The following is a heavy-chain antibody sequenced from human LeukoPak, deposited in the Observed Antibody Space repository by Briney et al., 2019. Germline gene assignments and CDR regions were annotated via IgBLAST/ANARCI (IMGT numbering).Heavy chain of an antibody. D-gene: IGHD2-2*01. Sequence: SETLSLTCTVSGGSISSGDYYWSWIRQPPGKGLEWIGYIYYSGSTYYNPSLKSRVTISVDTSKNQFSLKLSSVTAADTAVYYCAGEYCSSTSCYCDDWGQGTTVTVSS. V-gene: IGHV4-30-4*01. CDR1: GGSISSGDYY. CDR3: AGEYCSSTSCYCDD. CDR2: IYYSGST. J-gene: IGHJ6*02.